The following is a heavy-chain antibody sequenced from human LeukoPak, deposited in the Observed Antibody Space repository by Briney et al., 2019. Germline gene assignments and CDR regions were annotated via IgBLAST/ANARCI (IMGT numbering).Heavy chain of an antibody. J-gene: IGHJ3*02. CDR2: ISGSGAGT. Sequence: GGSLRLSCAASGFTFSSYAMSWVRQAPGKGLECVSSISGSGAGTFYADSVKGRFSISRDNSTNTLYRPRDSLRAEDTAVYYCAKDYYDSSGYYNFDAFDIWGQGTMVTVSS. D-gene: IGHD3-22*01. CDR3: AKDYYDSSGYYNFDAFDI. CDR1: GFTFSSYA. V-gene: IGHV3-23*01.